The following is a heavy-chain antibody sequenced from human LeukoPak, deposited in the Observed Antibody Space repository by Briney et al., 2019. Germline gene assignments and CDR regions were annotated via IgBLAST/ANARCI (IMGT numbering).Heavy chain of an antibody. CDR2: ISGSGGST. CDR3: AKRIQSAMAMGY. D-gene: IGHD5-18*01. J-gene: IGHJ4*02. V-gene: IGHV3-23*01. Sequence: GGSLRLSCAASGFTFSNYALSWVRQAPGKGLEWVSDISGSGGSTYYADSVKGRFTISRDNSKNTMYLQMNSLRVEDTAVYYCAKRIQSAMAMGYWGQGTLVTVSS. CDR1: GFTFSNYA.